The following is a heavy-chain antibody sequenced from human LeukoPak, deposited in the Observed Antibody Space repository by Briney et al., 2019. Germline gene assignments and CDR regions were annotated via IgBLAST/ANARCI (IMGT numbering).Heavy chain of an antibody. CDR1: GGSISSGSDY. J-gene: IGHJ4*02. D-gene: IGHD3-10*01. CDR2: IYISGSA. Sequence: PSQTLSLTCTVSGGSISSGSDYWSWSRQPAGKALAWIGRIYISGSANNNPSLKSRVTISLDTSKSQFSLKLSSVTAADTAVYYCARGQNYGSGSYFDYWGQGTLVTVSS. V-gene: IGHV4-61*02. CDR3: ARGQNYGSGSYFDY.